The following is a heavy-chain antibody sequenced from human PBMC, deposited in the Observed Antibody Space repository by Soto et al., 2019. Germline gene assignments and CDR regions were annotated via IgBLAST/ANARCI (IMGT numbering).Heavy chain of an antibody. CDR1: GGSVSSGSYY. CDR2: IYYSGST. Sequence: AETLSLTCTVSGGSVSSGSYYWSWIRQPPWKGLEWIGYIYYSGSTNYNPSLKSRVTISVDTSKNQFSLKLSSVTAADTAVYYCARVVAVAEYYFDYWGQGTLVTVSS. CDR3: ARVVAVAEYYFDY. V-gene: IGHV4-61*01. D-gene: IGHD6-19*01. J-gene: IGHJ4*02.